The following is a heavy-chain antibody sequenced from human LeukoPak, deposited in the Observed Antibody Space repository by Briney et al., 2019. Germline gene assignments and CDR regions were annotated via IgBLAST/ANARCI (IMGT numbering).Heavy chain of an antibody. J-gene: IGHJ4*02. Sequence: GGSLRLSCVASGFTFSSHVMSWVRQAPGKGLEWVSGFSGGGGSVYYADSVKGLFTISRDNDKNSLYLQMNSLRAEDTAVYYCARSEGNIAVAAYYFDYWGQGTLVTVSS. CDR1: GFTFSSHV. D-gene: IGHD6-19*01. CDR2: FSGGGGSV. V-gene: IGHV3-23*01. CDR3: ARSEGNIAVAAYYFDY.